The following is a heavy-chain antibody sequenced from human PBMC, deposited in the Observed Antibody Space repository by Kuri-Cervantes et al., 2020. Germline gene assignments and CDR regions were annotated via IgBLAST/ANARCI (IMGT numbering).Heavy chain of an antibody. Sequence: ASVKVSCKASGYSFTSYGISWVRQAPGQGLEWMGWISVYTGYTNYAQKFQGRVTITADESTSTAYMELSSLRSEDTAVYYCARGTFHAGGRGMDVWGQGTTVTVSS. CDR2: ISVYTGYT. D-gene: IGHD3-16*01. CDR1: GYSFTSYG. CDR3: ARGTFHAGGRGMDV. V-gene: IGHV1-18*01. J-gene: IGHJ6*02.